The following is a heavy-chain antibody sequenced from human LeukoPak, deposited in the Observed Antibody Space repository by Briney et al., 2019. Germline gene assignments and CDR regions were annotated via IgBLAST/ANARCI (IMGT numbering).Heavy chain of an antibody. CDR1: GFTFSSYS. CDR2: ISSSGSTI. J-gene: IGHJ6*04. D-gene: IGHD3-10*02. CDR3: AELGITMIGGV. Sequence: PGGSLRLSCAAYGFTFSSYSMNWVRQAPGKGLEGVSYISSSGSTIYYADSVKGRFTISRDNAKNSLYLQMNSLRAEDTAVYYCAELGITMIGGVWGKGTTVTISS. V-gene: IGHV3-48*04.